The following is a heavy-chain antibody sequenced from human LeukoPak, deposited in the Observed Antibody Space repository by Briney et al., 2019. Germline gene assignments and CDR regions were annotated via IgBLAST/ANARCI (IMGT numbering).Heavy chain of an antibody. J-gene: IGHJ4*02. CDR3: ARDLYGSGSYYHV. CDR1: GFTFSSYA. V-gene: IGHV3-21*01. D-gene: IGHD3-10*01. CDR2: ISSSSSYI. Sequence: GGSLRLSCAASGFTFSSYAMSWVRQAPGKGLEWVSSISSSSSYIYYADSVKGRFTISRDNAKNSLYLQMNSLRAEDTAVYYCARDLYGSGSYYHVWGQGTLVTVSS.